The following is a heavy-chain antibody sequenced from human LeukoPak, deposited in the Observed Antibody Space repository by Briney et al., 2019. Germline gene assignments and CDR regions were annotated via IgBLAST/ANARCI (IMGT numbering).Heavy chain of an antibody. CDR2: IYYSGST. Sequence: SETLSLTCTVSGGSISSYYWSWIRQPPGKGLEWIGYIYYSGSTNYNPSLKSRVTISVDTSKDQFSLKLSSVTAADTAVYYCVRDQGTYYDFWSGTNRDYCYYYMDVWGKGTTVTVSS. D-gene: IGHD3-3*01. J-gene: IGHJ6*03. CDR1: GGSISSYY. V-gene: IGHV4-59*01. CDR3: VRDQGTYYDFWSGTNRDYCYYYMDV.